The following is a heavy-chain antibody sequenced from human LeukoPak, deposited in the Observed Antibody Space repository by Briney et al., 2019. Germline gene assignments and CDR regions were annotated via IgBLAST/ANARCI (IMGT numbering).Heavy chain of an antibody. V-gene: IGHV1-18*01. CDR2: ISAYNGNT. J-gene: IGHJ4*02. CDR1: GYTFTSYG. CDR3: ARDRSSTSCYRGRGPLGY. Sequence: ASVKVSCTASGYTFTSYGISWVRQAPGQGLEWMGWISAYNGNTNYAQKLQGRVTMTTDTSTSTAYMELRSLRSDDTAVYYCARDRSSTSCYRGRGPLGYWGQGTLVTVSS. D-gene: IGHD2-2*02.